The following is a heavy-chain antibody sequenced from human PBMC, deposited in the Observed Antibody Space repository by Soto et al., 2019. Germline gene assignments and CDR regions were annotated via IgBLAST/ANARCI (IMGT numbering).Heavy chain of an antibody. V-gene: IGHV1-3*01. D-gene: IGHD6-19*01. CDR2: INAGNGNR. Sequence: ASVKVSCKASGYTFTSYAMHWVRQAPGQRLEWMGWINAGNGNRKYSQKFQGRVTITRDTSASTAYMELSSLRSEDTAVYYCAKTTDGWFSAFEIWGQGTMVTVSS. CDR1: GYTFTSYA. CDR3: AKTTDGWFSAFEI. J-gene: IGHJ3*02.